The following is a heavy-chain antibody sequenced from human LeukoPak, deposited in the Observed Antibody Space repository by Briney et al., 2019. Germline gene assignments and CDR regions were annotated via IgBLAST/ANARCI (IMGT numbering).Heavy chain of an antibody. D-gene: IGHD6-13*01. CDR2: IYYSGST. V-gene: IGHV4-59*12. CDR3: AKDSSWTGGRFDY. CDR1: GAYISSYY. J-gene: IGHJ4*02. Sequence: SETLSLTCTVTGAYISSYYWSLILQPPGKVLEKIGYIYYSGSTNYNPSLKSRVTISVDTSKKQFSLKLSSVTAADTAVYYCAKDSSWTGGRFDYWGQGTLVTVSS.